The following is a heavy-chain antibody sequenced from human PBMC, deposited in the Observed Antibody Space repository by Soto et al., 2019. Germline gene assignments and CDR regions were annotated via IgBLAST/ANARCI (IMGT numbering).Heavy chain of an antibody. CDR3: XRPGIEYSSSLGGFDY. Sequence: QVQLVQSGAEVKKPGSSVKVSCKASGGTFSSYAISWVRQAPGQGLEWMGGIIPIFGTANYAQKFQGRVTITADKSTSTAYMELSSLRSEDTAVXXXXRPGIEYSSSLGGFDYWGQGTLVTVXS. J-gene: IGHJ4*02. CDR1: GGTFSSYA. CDR2: IIPIFGTA. V-gene: IGHV1-69*06. D-gene: IGHD6-6*01.